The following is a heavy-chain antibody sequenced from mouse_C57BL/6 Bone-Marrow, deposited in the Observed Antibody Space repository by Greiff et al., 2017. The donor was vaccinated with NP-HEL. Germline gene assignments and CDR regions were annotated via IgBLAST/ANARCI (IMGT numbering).Heavy chain of an antibody. CDR2: IDPSDSYT. D-gene: IGHD2-3*01. J-gene: IGHJ3*01. CDR1: GYTFTSYW. V-gene: IGHV1-69*01. Sequence: VQLQQPGAELVMPGASVKLSCKASGYTFTSYWMHWVKQRPGQGLEWIGEIDPSDSYTTYNQKFKGKSTLTVDKSSSTAYMQLSSLTSEDSAVYYCARDGYNGFDYRGQGTRVTVSA. CDR3: ARDGYNGFDY.